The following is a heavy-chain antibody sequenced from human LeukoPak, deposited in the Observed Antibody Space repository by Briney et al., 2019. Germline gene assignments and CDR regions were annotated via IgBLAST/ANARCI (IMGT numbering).Heavy chain of an antibody. CDR1: GFTFSNYA. CDR2: LSARLDKA. V-gene: IGHV3-23*01. CDR3: AKGDALAVAHYFFDH. Sequence: GGSLRLSCSASGFTFSNYALHWVRQAPGKGLEWVSSLSARLDKAYYAHSVQGRFTISRDVSKSTLFLQMNSLRVEDTAIYYCAKGDALAVAHYFFDHWGQGTLVTVSS. D-gene: IGHD2/OR15-2a*01. J-gene: IGHJ4*02.